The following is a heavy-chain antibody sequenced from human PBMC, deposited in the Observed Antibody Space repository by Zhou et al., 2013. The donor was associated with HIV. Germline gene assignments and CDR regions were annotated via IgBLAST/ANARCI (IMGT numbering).Heavy chain of an antibody. D-gene: IGHD5-12*01. CDR2: ISAYNDNT. CDR1: GYTFTDYA. V-gene: IGHV1-18*01. Sequence: QVQLVQSGAEVKKPGASVKVSCKASGYTFTDYAMSWVRQAPGQGLEWMGWISAYNDNTNYAQKLQGRVTVTTDTSTSTVYMELRSLRSDDTAIYYCARVDYDYPMDYWGQGTLVTVSS. CDR3: ARVDYDYPMDY. J-gene: IGHJ4*02.